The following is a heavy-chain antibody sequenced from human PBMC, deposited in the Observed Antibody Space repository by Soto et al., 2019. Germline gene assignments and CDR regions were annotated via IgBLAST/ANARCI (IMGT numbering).Heavy chain of an antibody. V-gene: IGHV4-4*02. CDR1: GGSISSGDW. J-gene: IGHJ4*02. CDR3: ARRDCDSIFGSLDY. Sequence: QVQLQESGPGLVKPSGTLSLTCAVSGGSISSGDWCWSWVRQSPGKGLEWIGEIYSGGSTTYNPSLTSRVTISADKSENAFSLRLSSVTAADTPVYYCARRDCDSIFGSLDYWGQGTLVTVSS. CDR2: IYSGGST. D-gene: IGHD2-21*01.